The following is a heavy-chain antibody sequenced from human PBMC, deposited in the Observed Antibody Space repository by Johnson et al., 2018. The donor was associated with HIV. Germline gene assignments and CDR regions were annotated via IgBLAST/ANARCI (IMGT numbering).Heavy chain of an antibody. Sequence: EVQLVESGGGVVRPGGSLRLSCAASGFTFSGSAMHWVRQASGKGLEWVGRIKSKTDGGTTDYAAPVKGRFTISRDDSKNTLYLQMNSLKTEDTAVYYCTTAPSNWGNAFDIWGQGTKVTVSS. J-gene: IGHJ3*02. CDR2: IKSKTDGGTT. CDR1: GFTFSGSA. CDR3: TTAPSNWGNAFDI. V-gene: IGHV3-15*01. D-gene: IGHD7-27*01.